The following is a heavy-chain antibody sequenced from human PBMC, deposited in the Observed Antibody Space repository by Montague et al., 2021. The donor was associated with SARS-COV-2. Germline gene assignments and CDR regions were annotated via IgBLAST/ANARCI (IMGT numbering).Heavy chain of an antibody. Sequence: SLRLSCAASGFPFNTYTITWVRQAPGKGLECVSSIFGSGAGTYYADSVQGRVTISRDNSKNTLYLQLHSLRADDTAVYYCAKNGGSGSLIHWYFDLWGRGTPVAVSS. CDR1: GFPFNTYT. CDR3: AKNGGSGSLIHWYFDL. D-gene: IGHD3-16*01. V-gene: IGHV3-23*01. CDR2: IFGSGAGT. J-gene: IGHJ2*01.